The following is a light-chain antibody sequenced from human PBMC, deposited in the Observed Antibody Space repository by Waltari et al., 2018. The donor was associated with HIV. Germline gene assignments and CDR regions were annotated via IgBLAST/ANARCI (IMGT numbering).Light chain of an antibody. CDR1: SSDVSGYNY. CDR2: EVT. J-gene: IGLJ3*02. V-gene: IGLV2-14*03. Sequence: QSALTQPASVSGSPGQSITISCTGTSSDVSGYNYVSWYQQHPGKAPKLMIYEVTNRPSGVSNRFSGSKSGNTASLTISGLQAEDEADYYCSSYTSSSTQVFGGGTKVTVL. CDR3: SSYTSSSTQV.